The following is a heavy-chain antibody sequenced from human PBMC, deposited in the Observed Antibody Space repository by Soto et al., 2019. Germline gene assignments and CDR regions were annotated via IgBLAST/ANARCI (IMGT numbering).Heavy chain of an antibody. D-gene: IGHD1-26*01. CDR3: ARDMGALYLIDP. CDR2: IKSKTDGGTT. Sequence: PGGSLRLSCAASGFTFSNAWMNWVRQAPGKGLEWVGRIKSKTDGGTTDYAAPVKGRFTISRDDSKNTLYLQMNSLKTEDTAVYYCARDMGALYLIDPWGQGTLVTVSS. V-gene: IGHV3-15*07. CDR1: GFTFSNAW. J-gene: IGHJ5*02.